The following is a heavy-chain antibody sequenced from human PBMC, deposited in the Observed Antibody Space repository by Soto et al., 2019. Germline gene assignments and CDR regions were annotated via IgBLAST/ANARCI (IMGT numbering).Heavy chain of an antibody. CDR1: GGSISTSSYY. Sequence: PSETLSLTCTVSGGSISTSSYYWGWIRQPPGKGLEWIGEINHSGSTNYNPSLKSRVTISVDTSKNQFSLKLSSVTAADTAVYYCARGRITMVRGVTMSLRPHYYGLDVWGQGTTVTVSS. V-gene: IGHV4-39*07. CDR3: ARGRITMVRGVTMSLRPHYYGLDV. D-gene: IGHD3-10*01. CDR2: INHSGST. J-gene: IGHJ6*02.